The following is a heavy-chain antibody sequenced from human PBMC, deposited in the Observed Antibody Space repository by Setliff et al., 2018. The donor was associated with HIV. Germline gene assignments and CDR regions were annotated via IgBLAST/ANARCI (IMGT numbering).Heavy chain of an antibody. CDR1: GFTFDDYT. D-gene: IGHD6-13*01. V-gene: IGHV3-43*01. Sequence: PGGSLRLSCAASGFTFDDYTMHWVRQAPGKGLEWVSLIRWDGGITYYADSVKGRFTISRDNSKNSLYLQMNSLRVEDTALYYCAKDLGSSWSPFDYWGQGTLV. CDR2: IRWDGGIT. J-gene: IGHJ4*02. CDR3: AKDLGSSWSPFDY.